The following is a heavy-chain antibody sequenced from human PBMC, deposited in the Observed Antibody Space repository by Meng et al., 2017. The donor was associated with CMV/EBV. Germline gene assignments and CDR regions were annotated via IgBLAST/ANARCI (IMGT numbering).Heavy chain of an antibody. Sequence: QLVGSGGGFSQPGGCLCLSCAASGFTVSTTKVGWFRQAPGKGMAWVSLIYNEGTTDYADSVKGRFTISRDNSKNTLYLQMNSLRAEDTAVYYCARDGNHHGVWGQGTLVTVSS. CDR1: GFTVSTTK. CDR3: ARDGNHHGV. D-gene: IGHD1-14*01. CDR2: IYNEGTT. V-gene: IGHV3-53*01. J-gene: IGHJ4*02.